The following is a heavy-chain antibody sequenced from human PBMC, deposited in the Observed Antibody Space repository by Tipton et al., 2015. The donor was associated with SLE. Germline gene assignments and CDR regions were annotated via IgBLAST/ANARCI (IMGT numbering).Heavy chain of an antibody. J-gene: IGHJ6*02. CDR2: IYHSGST. CDR1: GGSISSGGYS. V-gene: IGHV4-30-2*01. CDR3: ARIPSLYSGTYYYYYGMDV. Sequence: LRLSCAVSGGSISSGGYSWSWIRQPPGKGLEWIGYIYHSGSTYYNPSLKSRVTISVDRSKNQFSLKLSSVTAADTAVYYCARIPSLYSGTYYYYYGMDVWGQGTLVTVSS. D-gene: IGHD1-26*01.